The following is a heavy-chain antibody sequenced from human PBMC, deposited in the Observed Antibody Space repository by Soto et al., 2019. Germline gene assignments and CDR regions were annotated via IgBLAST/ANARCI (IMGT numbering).Heavy chain of an antibody. CDR2: IYHSGST. CDR3: STGGCGASHKRYGMDV. V-gene: IGHV4-30-2*01. J-gene: IGHJ6*02. Sequence: SETLSLTCAVSGGSISSGGSSWSWIRQPPGKGLERIGYIYHSGSTYYNPSLKSRVTISVDRSKNQFSLKLSSVTAADTAVYYCSTGGCGASHKRYGMDVCAQGATVTVSS. D-gene: IGHD3-10*01. CDR1: GGSISSGGSS.